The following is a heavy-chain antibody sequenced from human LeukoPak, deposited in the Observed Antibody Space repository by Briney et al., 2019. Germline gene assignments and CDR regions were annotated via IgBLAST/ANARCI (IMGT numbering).Heavy chain of an antibody. V-gene: IGHV1-18*01. D-gene: IGHD1-1*01. J-gene: IGHJ4*02. CDR2: ISTYDGNT. CDR3: ARGQVEPPMRILDY. CDR1: GYTFTRYG. Sequence: ASVKVSCKASGYTFTRYGVTWVRQAPGQGLEWMGWISTYDGNTNYAQKVQGRVTMTTDTSTSTAYMELSSLRSEDTAVYYCARGQVEPPMRILDYWGQGTLVTVSS.